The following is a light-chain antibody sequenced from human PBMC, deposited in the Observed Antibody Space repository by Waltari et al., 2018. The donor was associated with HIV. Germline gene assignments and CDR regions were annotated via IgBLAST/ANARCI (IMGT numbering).Light chain of an antibody. Sequence: DIQLTQSPSTLSESVGDRVTITCRASQSISTYLAWYQQKSGKAPNLLIYQVSTLESGVPSRFSGSGSGTEFSLTISSLQPDDFATYYCQHYNNYMWTFGQGTKVEIK. CDR1: QSISTY. CDR2: QVS. CDR3: QHYNNYMWT. V-gene: IGKV1-5*03. J-gene: IGKJ1*01.